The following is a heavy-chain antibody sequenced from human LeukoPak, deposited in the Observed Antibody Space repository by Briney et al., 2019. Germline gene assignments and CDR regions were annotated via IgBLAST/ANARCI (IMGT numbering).Heavy chain of an antibody. CDR2: ISYDGSNK. Sequence: GGSLRLSCAASGFTFSSYAMHWVRQAPGKGLEWVAVISYDGSNKYYADSVKGRFTISRDNSKNTLYLQMNSLRAEDTAVYYCARVGTPYCGGDCEDAFDIWGQGTMVTVSS. CDR1: GFTFSSYA. J-gene: IGHJ3*02. CDR3: ARVGTPYCGGDCEDAFDI. V-gene: IGHV3-30-3*01. D-gene: IGHD2-21*02.